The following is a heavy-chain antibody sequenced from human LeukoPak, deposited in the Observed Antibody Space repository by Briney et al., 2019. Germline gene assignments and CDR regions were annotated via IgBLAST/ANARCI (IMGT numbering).Heavy chain of an antibody. J-gene: IGHJ2*01. Sequence: PGGSLRLSCAASGFTFDDYAMHWVRQAPGKGLEWVSGLSWNSVDIGYADSVRGRFTISRDNAKNSLYLQMNSLRPEDTALYYCAREQRTPVTTIWYFDLWGRGTLVTVSS. D-gene: IGHD4-17*01. CDR2: LSWNSVDI. CDR1: GFTFDDYA. CDR3: AREQRTPVTTIWYFDL. V-gene: IGHV3-9*01.